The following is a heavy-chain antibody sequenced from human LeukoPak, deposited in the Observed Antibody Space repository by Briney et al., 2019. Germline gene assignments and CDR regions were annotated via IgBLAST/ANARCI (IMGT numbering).Heavy chain of an antibody. CDR2: ISGSGGGT. V-gene: IGHV3-23*01. CDR3: VRHGPSKTFDI. Sequence: GGSLRLSCAASGFTFSSHAMSWVRQAPGKGLEWVPAISGSGGGTYYGDSVKGRFTISRDKSKNTLCLQMNTMRAEDTAVYYCVRHGPSKTFDIWGQGTVVTVSS. J-gene: IGHJ3*02. CDR1: GFTFSSHA.